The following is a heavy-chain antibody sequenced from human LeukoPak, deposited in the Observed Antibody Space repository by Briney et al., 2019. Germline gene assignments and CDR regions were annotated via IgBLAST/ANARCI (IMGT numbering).Heavy chain of an antibody. D-gene: IGHD2/OR15-2a*01. CDR3: ARDPFGDYYYGMDV. CDR1: GFTFSSYW. Sequence: GGSLRLSCAASGFTFSSYWVHWVRQAPGKGLVWVSRINSDGSSTSYADSVKGRFTISRDNAKNTLYLQMNSLRAEDTAVYYCARDPFGDYYYGMDVWGKGTTVTVSS. J-gene: IGHJ6*04. CDR2: INSDGSST. V-gene: IGHV3-74*01.